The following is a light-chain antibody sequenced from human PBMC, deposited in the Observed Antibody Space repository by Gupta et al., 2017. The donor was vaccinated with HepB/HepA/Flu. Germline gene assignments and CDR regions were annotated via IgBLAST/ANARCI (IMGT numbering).Light chain of an antibody. V-gene: IGKV3-15*01. Sequence: DTVVTQSPIILSVSPGDRVTLSCRTSQNVGTNLAWYQQQVGQAPRLLVFGASSRATGIPARFIGSGSETEFSLIISSLQPEDFALYFCQQDDRWPLIFGGGTIV. CDR1: QNVGTN. CDR2: GAS. J-gene: IGKJ4*01. CDR3: QQDDRWPLI.